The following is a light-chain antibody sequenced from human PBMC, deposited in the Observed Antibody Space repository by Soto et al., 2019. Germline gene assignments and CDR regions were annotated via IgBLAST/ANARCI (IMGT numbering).Light chain of an antibody. Sequence: EIVLTQSPGTLSLSPGEMVTLSCRASQSVSSSYLAWYQQKPGQAPRLLISSASSRATGIPDRFNGSGSGTEFTLTISRLEPEDFAVYFCQQYESSRSITFGQGTRLEIK. J-gene: IGKJ5*01. V-gene: IGKV3-20*01. CDR1: QSVSSSY. CDR3: QQYESSRSIT. CDR2: SAS.